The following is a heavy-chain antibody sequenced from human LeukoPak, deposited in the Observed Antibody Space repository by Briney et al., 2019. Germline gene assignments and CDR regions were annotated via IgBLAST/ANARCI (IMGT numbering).Heavy chain of an antibody. V-gene: IGHV1-69*05. CDR2: IIPIFGTA. CDR1: GGTFSSYA. CDR3: ARWGITVTTQSWVNYFDY. D-gene: IGHD4-11*01. Sequence: SVKVSCKASGGTFSSYAICWVRQAPGQGLEWMGGIIPIFGTANYAQKFQGRVMITTDESASTAYMELSSLRSEDTAVYYSARWGITVTTQSWVNYFDYWGQGTLVTVSS. J-gene: IGHJ4*02.